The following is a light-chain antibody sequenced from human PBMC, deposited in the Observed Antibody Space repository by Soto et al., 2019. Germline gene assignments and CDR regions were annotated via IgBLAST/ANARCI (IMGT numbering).Light chain of an antibody. CDR1: QAISNF. CDR3: QNYHSAPWT. Sequence: IQMTQSPSTLSASVGDRVTITCRASQAISNFLAWYQQKPGKVPKLLMYGASTLPSGVPSRFIGSGSGTDFTLTISSLQPEDVATYYCQNYHSAPWTFGQGTKVEIK. CDR2: GAS. J-gene: IGKJ1*01. V-gene: IGKV1-27*01.